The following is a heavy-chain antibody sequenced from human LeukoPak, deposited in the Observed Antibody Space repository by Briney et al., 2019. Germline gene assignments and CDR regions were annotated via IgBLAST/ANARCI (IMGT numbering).Heavy chain of an antibody. CDR1: GFTFSSYW. Sequence: GGSLRLSCVASGFTFSSYWMNWIRQAPGKGLEWVSYISSSGSTIHYADSVKGRFTISRDNAKNSLYLQMNSLRAEDTAVYYCASAIVGPTTDYWGQGTLVTVSS. D-gene: IGHD1-26*01. CDR2: ISSSGSTI. V-gene: IGHV3-48*04. J-gene: IGHJ4*02. CDR3: ASAIVGPTTDY.